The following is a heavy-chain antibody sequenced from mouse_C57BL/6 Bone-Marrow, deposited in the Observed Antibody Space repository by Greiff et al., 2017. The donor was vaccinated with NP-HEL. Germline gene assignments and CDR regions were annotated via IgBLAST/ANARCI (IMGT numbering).Heavy chain of an antibody. Sequence: VHVKQSGPVLVKPGASVKMSCKASGYTFTDYYMNWVKQSHGKSLEWIGVINPYNGGTSYNQKFKGKATLTVDKSSSTAYMELNSLTSEDSAVYYCARTTTVVVPFDYWGQGTTLTVSS. V-gene: IGHV1-19*01. J-gene: IGHJ2*01. D-gene: IGHD1-1*01. CDR1: GYTFTDYY. CDR3: ARTTTVVVPFDY. CDR2: INPYNGGT.